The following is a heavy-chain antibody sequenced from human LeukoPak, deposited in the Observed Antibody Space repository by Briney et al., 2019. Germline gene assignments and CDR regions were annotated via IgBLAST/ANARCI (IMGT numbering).Heavy chain of an antibody. J-gene: IGHJ2*01. V-gene: IGHV4-30-4*01. D-gene: IGHD4-17*01. CDR1: GGSISSGDYY. CDR2: IYYSGST. CDR3: ARHDFGDYGFSWYFDL. Sequence: PSQTLSLTCTVSGGSISSGDYYWSWIRQPPGKGLEWIGYIYYSGSTYYNPSLKSRVTISVDTSKNQFSLKLNSVTAADTAVYYCARHDFGDYGFSWYFDLWGRGTLVTVSS.